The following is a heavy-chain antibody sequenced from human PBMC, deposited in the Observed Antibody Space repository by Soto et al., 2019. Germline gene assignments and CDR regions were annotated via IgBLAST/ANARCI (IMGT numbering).Heavy chain of an antibody. CDR2: IYWNDDK. D-gene: IGHD3-22*01. J-gene: IGHJ4*02. CDR3: AHRRGSGYEGEDYFDY. CDR1: GFSLITSGVG. Sequence: PTLVNPTQTLTLTCTFSGFSLITSGVGVGWIRQPPGKALEWLALIYWNDDKRYSPSLKSRLTITKDTSKNQVVLTMTNMDPVYTATYYCAHRRGSGYEGEDYFDYWGQGTLVTVSS. V-gene: IGHV2-5*01.